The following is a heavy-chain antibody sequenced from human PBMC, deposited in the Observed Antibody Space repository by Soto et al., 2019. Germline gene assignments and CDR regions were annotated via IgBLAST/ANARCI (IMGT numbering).Heavy chain of an antibody. D-gene: IGHD4-17*01. CDR3: ARAVNYGGNPPWDY. J-gene: IGHJ4*02. CDR1: GGTFSSYA. Sequence: VASVKVSCKASGGTFSSYAISWVRQAPGQGLEWMGGIIPIFGTANYAQKFQGRVTITADESTSTAYMELSSLRSEDTAVYYCARAVNYGGNPPWDYWGQGTLVTVSS. CDR2: IIPIFGTA. V-gene: IGHV1-69*13.